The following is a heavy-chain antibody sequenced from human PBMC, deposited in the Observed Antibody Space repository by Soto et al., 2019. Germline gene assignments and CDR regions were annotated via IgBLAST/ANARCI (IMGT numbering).Heavy chain of an antibody. D-gene: IGHD2-2*01. CDR3: ARGGGCRSTTSLTNCNADWFDP. V-gene: IGHV1-46*01. CDR2: IDPSGGST. J-gene: IGHJ5*02. CDR1: GYAFAIYY. Sequence: ASVKVSCKASGYAFAIYYMHWVRQAPGQGLEWMGIIDPSGGSTSYAQKFRGRVTMTRDTSTSTVYMELSSLRAEDTAVYYCARGGGCRSTTSLTNCNADWFDPWGQGTLVTVSS.